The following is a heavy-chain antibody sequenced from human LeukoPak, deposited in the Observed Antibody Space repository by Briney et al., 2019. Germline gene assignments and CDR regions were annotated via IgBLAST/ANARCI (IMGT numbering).Heavy chain of an antibody. D-gene: IGHD3-3*01. J-gene: IGHJ6*02. Sequence: PSETLSLTCTVSGGSISSYYWSWIRQPPGKGLGWIGYIYYSGSTNYNPSLKSRVTISVDTSKNQFSLKLSSVTAADTAVYYCARSSGYEEYYYYGMDVWGQGTTVTVSS. CDR2: IYYSGST. CDR1: GGSISSYY. V-gene: IGHV4-59*01. CDR3: ARSSGYEEYYYYGMDV.